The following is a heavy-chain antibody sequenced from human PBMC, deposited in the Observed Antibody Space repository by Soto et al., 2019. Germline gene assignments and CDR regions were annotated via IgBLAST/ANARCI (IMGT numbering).Heavy chain of an antibody. CDR3: ARLTSQNWFES. Sequence: ASVKVSCKASGYTFVNYGISWVRQAPGQGLEWVGWITTSNGKTHYAQNLQGRAAMTTDTLTSTAYMELRSLRSDDTALYYCARLTSQNWFESWGQGTLVTVSS. CDR2: ITTSNGKT. V-gene: IGHV1-18*01. CDR1: GYTFVNYG. J-gene: IGHJ5*01.